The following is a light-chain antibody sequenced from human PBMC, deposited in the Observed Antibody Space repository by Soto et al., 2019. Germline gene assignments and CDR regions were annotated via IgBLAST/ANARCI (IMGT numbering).Light chain of an antibody. J-gene: IGKJ5*01. CDR1: QSVSSY. Sequence: EVVLTQSPATLSVSPGERATLSCRASQSVSSYLAWYQQKPGQAPRLLVYHASNRATGVPARFSGSGSGTDFTLTISSLEPEDFAVYYCQQRSNRPITFGQGTRLENK. CDR3: QQRSNRPIT. CDR2: HAS. V-gene: IGKV3-11*01.